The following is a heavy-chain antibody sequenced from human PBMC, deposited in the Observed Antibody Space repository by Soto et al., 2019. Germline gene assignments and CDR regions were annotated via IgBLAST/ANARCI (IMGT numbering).Heavy chain of an antibody. Sequence: SVKVSCKASGYTFSNYGINWVRQAPGQGLEWMGGIIPIFGTANYAQKFQGRVTITADKSTSTAYMELSSLRSEDTAVYYCARVKRGLWSTTKIWENWFDPWGQGTLVTVSS. CDR1: GYTFSNYG. V-gene: IGHV1-69*06. CDR2: IIPIFGTA. J-gene: IGHJ5*02. D-gene: IGHD2-2*01. CDR3: ARVKRGLWSTTKIWENWFDP.